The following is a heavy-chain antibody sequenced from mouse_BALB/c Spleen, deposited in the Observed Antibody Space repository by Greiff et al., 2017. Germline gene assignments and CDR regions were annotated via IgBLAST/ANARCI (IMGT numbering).Heavy chain of an antibody. Sequence: EVQLVESGGGLVQPGGSLRLSCATSGFTFTDYYMSWVRQPPGKALEWLGFIRNKANGYTTEYSASVKGRFTISRDNSQSILYLQMNTLRAEDSATYYCARDYDYDFVMDYWGQGTSVTVSS. J-gene: IGHJ4*01. CDR1: GFTFTDYY. CDR2: IRNKANGYTT. D-gene: IGHD2-4*01. CDR3: ARDYDYDFVMDY. V-gene: IGHV7-3*02.